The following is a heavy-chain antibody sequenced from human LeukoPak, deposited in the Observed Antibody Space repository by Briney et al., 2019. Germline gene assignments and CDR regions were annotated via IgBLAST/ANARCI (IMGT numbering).Heavy chain of an antibody. CDR1: GGSISSSSYY. J-gene: IGHJ3*02. CDR3: ARQGGSPVADAFDI. Sequence: PSETLSLTCTVSGGSISSSSYYWGWICQPPGKGLEWIGSIYYSGSTYYNPSLKSRVTISVDTSKNQFSLKLSSVTAADTAVYYCARQGGSPVADAFDIWGQGTMVTVSS. CDR2: IYYSGST. V-gene: IGHV4-39*01. D-gene: IGHD1-26*01.